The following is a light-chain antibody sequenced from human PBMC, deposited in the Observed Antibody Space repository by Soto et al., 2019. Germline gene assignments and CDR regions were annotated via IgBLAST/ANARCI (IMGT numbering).Light chain of an antibody. Sequence: QSVLTQPPSASGTPGQRVTISCSGGSSNIGSTTVNWYQQLPGAAPKLLIYSNNQRPSGVPDRFSGSKSGTSASLAISGLQSEDEADYYCAAWDDSLNGYVFGTGTKV. J-gene: IGLJ1*01. CDR1: SSNIGSTT. CDR3: AAWDDSLNGYV. V-gene: IGLV1-44*01. CDR2: SNN.